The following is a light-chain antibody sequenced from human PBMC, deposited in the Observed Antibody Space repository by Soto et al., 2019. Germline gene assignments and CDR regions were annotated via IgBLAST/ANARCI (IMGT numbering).Light chain of an antibody. J-gene: IGLJ2*01. CDR1: STDIGLHNY. Sequence: QSALTQPPSASGSPGQSVTISCTGTSTDIGLHNYVSWYQHHPGKAPKFIIFDVNKRPSGIPDRFSGSKSGTSATLGITGLQTGDEADYYCGTWDSSLSAGVFGGGTKLTVL. CDR3: GTWDSSLSAGV. CDR2: DVN. V-gene: IGLV1-51*01.